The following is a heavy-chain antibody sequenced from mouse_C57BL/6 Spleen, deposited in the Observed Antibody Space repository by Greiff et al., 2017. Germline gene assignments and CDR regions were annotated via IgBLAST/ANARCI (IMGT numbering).Heavy chain of an antibody. CDR3: ARHGSSYGVDY. Sequence: QVHVKQPGTELVKPGASVKLSCKASGYTFTSYWMHWVKQRPGQGLEWIGNINPSNGGTNYNEKFKSKATLTVDKSSSTAYMQLSSLTSEDSAVYYCARHGSSYGVDYWGQGTTLTVSS. CDR2: INPSNGGT. CDR1: GYTFTSYW. V-gene: IGHV1-53*01. D-gene: IGHD1-1*01. J-gene: IGHJ2*01.